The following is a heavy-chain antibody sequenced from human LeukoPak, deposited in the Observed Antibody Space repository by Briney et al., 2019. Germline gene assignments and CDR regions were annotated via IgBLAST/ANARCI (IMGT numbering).Heavy chain of an antibody. V-gene: IGHV4-30-4*01. D-gene: IGHD3-22*01. Sequence: SETLSLTCTVSGGSISSGDYYWNWIRQPPGKGLEWIGYICYSGSTYYNPSLKSRVTISVDTSKNQFSLKLSSVTAADTAVYYCATRFSGYWYFQHWGQGTLVTVSS. J-gene: IGHJ1*01. CDR2: ICYSGST. CDR1: GGSISSGDYY. CDR3: ATRFSGYWYFQH.